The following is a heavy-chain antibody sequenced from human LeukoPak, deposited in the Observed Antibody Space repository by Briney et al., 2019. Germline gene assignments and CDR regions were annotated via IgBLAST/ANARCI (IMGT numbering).Heavy chain of an antibody. D-gene: IGHD3-22*01. CDR2: IYPGDSDT. J-gene: IGHJ3*02. CDR3: ARHGPHYYDSSGYYYEAFDI. CDR1: GYSFTSYW. Sequence: GESLKISFKGSGYSFTSYWIGWARQMPGKGLEWMGIIYPGDSDTRYSPSFQGQVTISADKSISTAYLQWSSLKASDTAMYYCARHGPHYYDSSGYYYEAFDIWGQGTMVTVSS. V-gene: IGHV5-51*01.